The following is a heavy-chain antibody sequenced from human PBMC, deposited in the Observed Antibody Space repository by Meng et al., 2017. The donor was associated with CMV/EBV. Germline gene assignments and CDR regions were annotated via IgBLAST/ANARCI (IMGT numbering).Heavy chain of an antibody. V-gene: IGHV3-72*01. CDR3: ARFHYYYGVDV. CDR1: GFTFSDHY. CDR2: TRNKANSYTT. J-gene: IGHJ6*02. Sequence: GESLKISCAASGFTFSDHYMDWVRQAPGKGLEWVGRTRNKANSYTTEYAASVKGRFTISRDDSKNSLYLQMNSLKTEDTAVYYCARFHYYYGVDVWGQGTTVTVSS.